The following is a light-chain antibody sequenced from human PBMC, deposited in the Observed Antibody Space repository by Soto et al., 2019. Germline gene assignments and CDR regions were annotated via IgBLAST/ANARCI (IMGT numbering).Light chain of an antibody. Sequence: DIQMTQSPSTLSASVGDRVTITCRASQSISSWLAWYQQKPGKAPKLLIYKASSLESGVPSRFRGSGSGTEFTLTISGLQPDDFATYYCQHSWTFGQGTKVDIK. CDR3: QHSWT. J-gene: IGKJ1*01. CDR1: QSISSW. CDR2: KAS. V-gene: IGKV1-5*03.